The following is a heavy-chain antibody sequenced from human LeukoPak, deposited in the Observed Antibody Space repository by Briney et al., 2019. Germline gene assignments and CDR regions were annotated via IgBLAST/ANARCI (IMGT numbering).Heavy chain of an antibody. D-gene: IGHD3-3*01. Sequence: ASVKVSCKASGYTFTSYDTNWVRQATGQGLEWMGWMNPNSGNTGYAQKFQGRVTMTRNTSISTAYMELSSLRSEDTAMYYCARVPRRYYDFWSGYHSLDYWGQGTLVTVSS. CDR3: ARVPRRYYDFWSGYHSLDY. CDR2: MNPNSGNT. V-gene: IGHV1-8*01. J-gene: IGHJ4*02. CDR1: GYTFTSYD.